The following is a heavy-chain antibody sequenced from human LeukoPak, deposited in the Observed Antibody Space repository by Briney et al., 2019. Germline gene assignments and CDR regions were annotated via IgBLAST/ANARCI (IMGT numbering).Heavy chain of an antibody. V-gene: IGHV3-23*01. D-gene: IGHD2-2*01. CDR2: ISGSGGST. CDR1: GFTFSSYA. J-gene: IGHJ3*02. Sequence: GGSLRLSCAASGFTFSSYAMGWVRQAPGKGLEWVSAISGSGGSTYYADSVKGRFTISRDNSKNTLYLQMNSLRAEDTAVYYCAKDSSQLRRPNAFDIWGQGTMVTVSS. CDR3: AKDSSQLRRPNAFDI.